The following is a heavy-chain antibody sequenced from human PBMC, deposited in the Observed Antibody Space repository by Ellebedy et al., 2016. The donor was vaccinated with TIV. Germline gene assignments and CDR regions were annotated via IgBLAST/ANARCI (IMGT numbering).Heavy chain of an antibody. CDR1: RFTFSIHA. CDR2: IRGSDADT. J-gene: IGHJ3*01. D-gene: IGHD5-12*01. V-gene: IGHV3-23*01. CDR3: ALSGYRGYDRPV. Sequence: GESLKISXAASRFTFSIHAMAWVRQAPGKGLEWVSVIRGSDADTSYADSVKGRFTVSRDNSKNTLFLQMNNLRAEDTAIYYCALSGYRGYDRPVWGQGTMVTVSS.